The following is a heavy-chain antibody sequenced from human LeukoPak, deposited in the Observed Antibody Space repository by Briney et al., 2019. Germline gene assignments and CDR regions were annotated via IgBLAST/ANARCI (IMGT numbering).Heavy chain of an antibody. CDR1: GYTFTGYY. CDR3: ARDFAGTTVAFDY. J-gene: IGHJ4*02. V-gene: IGHV1-2*02. Sequence: ASVKVSCKASGYTFTGYYMHWVRQAPGQGLEWMGWVNPNSGGTNYAQKFQGRVTMTRDTSISTAYMELSRLRSDDTAVYYCARDFAGTTVAFDYCGQGTLVTVSS. D-gene: IGHD1-1*01. CDR2: VNPNSGGT.